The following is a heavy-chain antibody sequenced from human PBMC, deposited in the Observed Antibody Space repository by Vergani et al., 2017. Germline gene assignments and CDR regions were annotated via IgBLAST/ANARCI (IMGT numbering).Heavy chain of an antibody. CDR3: ARDRVPAATILYYYYYMDV. CDR1: GYTFTAYY. J-gene: IGHJ6*03. CDR2: ISAYNGNT. D-gene: IGHD2-2*01. V-gene: IGHV1-18*04. Sequence: QVQLVQSGAEVKKPGASVKVSCKASGYTFTAYYMHWVRQAPGQGLEWMGWISAYNGNTNYAQKLQGRVTMTTDTSTSTAYMELRSLRSDDTAVYYCARDRVPAATILYYYYYMDVWGKGTTVTVSS.